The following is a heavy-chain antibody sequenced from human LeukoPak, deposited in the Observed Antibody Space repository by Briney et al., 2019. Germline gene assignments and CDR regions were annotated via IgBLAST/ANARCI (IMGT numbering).Heavy chain of an antibody. CDR3: ARHLRGGSIWFDY. CDR2: ISYSGTT. CDR1: GVSISSGSYY. V-gene: IGHV4-39*01. D-gene: IGHD6-13*01. J-gene: IGHJ4*02. Sequence: SETLPLTCTVSGVSISSGSYYWGWVRQPPGKGLEWIGSISYSGTTYYNLSLKSRVTLSVDTSKNQFSLKLSSVTAADTALYYCARHLRGGSIWFDYWGQGTLVTVSS.